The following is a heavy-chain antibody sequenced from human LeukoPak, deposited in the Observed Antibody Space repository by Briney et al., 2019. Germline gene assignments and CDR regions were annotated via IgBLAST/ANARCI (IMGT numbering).Heavy chain of an antibody. CDR2: ISAYNGNT. J-gene: IGHJ3*02. D-gene: IGHD4-17*01. V-gene: IGHV1-18*01. Sequence: ASVKVSCKASGYTFTSYGISWVRQAPGQGLEWMGWISAYNGNTNYAQKLQGRVTMTTDTSTSTAYMELRSLRSDDTAVYYCARDQFRYYGDLLRAFDIWGQGTMVTVSS. CDR3: ARDQFRYYGDLLRAFDI. CDR1: GYTFTSYG.